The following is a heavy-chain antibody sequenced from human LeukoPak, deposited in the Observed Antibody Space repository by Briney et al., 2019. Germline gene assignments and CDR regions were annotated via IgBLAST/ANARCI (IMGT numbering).Heavy chain of an antibody. V-gene: IGHV3-48*02. CDR1: GFSFSSYS. J-gene: IGHJ3*02. CDR2: ISRSESTT. Sequence: PGGSLRLSCVASGFSFSSYSMNWVRQAPGKGLEWVSYISRSESTTYYADSVKGRFTISRDNAKNSVHLQMNSLRDEDTAVYYCARTYDQLVILGFDAFDIWGQGTMVTASS. CDR3: ARTYDQLVILGFDAFDI. D-gene: IGHD3-10*01.